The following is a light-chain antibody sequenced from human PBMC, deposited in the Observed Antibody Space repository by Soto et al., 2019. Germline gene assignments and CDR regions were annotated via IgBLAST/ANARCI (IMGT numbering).Light chain of an antibody. V-gene: IGLV2-14*01. CDR3: SSYTSSSTLV. Sequence: QPASVSGSPGQSITISCTGTSSDVGGYNYVSWYQQHPGKAPKLMIFDVSNRPSGVSNRFSGSKSGNTASLTISGLQAADEADYYCSSYTSSSTLVFGGGTKLTVL. CDR1: SSDVGGYNY. J-gene: IGLJ2*01. CDR2: DVS.